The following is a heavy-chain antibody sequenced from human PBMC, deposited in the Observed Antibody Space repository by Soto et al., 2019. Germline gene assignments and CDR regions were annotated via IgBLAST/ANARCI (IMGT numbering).Heavy chain of an antibody. CDR2: INPNTGNT. CDR1: GYTFSGHF. CDR3: AGAGSYCSGGSCSFAY. V-gene: IGHV1-2*02. D-gene: IGHD2-15*01. Sequence: ASVKVSCKTSGYTFSGHFLQWVRQAPGAGPEWMGWINPNTGNTKYGQKFEGRVTMTRDMSSSTAYMELTRLTVDDTAVYFCAGAGSYCSGGSCSFAYWGQGSLVTVSS. J-gene: IGHJ4*02.